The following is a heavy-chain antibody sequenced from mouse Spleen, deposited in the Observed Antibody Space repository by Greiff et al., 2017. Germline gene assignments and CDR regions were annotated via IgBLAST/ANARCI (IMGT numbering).Heavy chain of an antibody. V-gene: IGHV1-63*01. CDR3: AREANWGFDY. Sequence: QVQLKESGAELVRPGTSVKMSCKASGYTFTNYWIGWAKQRPGHGLEWIGDIYPGGGYTNYNEKFKGKATLTADKSSSTAYMQFSSLTSEDSAIYYCAREANWGFDYWGQGITLTVSS. CDR2: IYPGGGYT. J-gene: IGHJ2*01. D-gene: IGHD4-1*01. CDR1: GYTFTNYW.